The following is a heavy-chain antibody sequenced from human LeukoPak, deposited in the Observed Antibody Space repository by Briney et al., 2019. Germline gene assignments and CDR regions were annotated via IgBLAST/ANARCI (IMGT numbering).Heavy chain of an antibody. J-gene: IGHJ4*02. Sequence: GGSLRLSCAASGFTFSSYAMSWVRQAPGKGLEWVSAISGSGGRTDYADSVKGRFTISRDNSKNTLYLQMNSLRAEDTALYYCAKDADDYGDFYYYFDYWGQGTLVTVSS. V-gene: IGHV3-23*01. D-gene: IGHD4-17*01. CDR3: AKDADDYGDFYYYFDY. CDR1: GFTFSSYA. CDR2: ISGSGGRT.